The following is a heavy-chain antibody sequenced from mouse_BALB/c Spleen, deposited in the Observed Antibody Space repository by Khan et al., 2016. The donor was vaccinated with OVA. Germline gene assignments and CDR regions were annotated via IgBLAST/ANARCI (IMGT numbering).Heavy chain of an antibody. Sequence: QIQLVQSGPELKKPGETVKISCKASGYTFTTYGMYWVKQAPGKGLKWMGWINTYTGEPTYADDFKGRFAFSLETSATTAFLQINNLKNEDPATFVGARTHSFSYVMVYWGQGTGVTVSS. V-gene: IGHV9-3-1*01. CDR3: ARTHSFSYVMVY. J-gene: IGHJ4*01. CDR2: INTYTGEP. CDR1: GYTFTTYG.